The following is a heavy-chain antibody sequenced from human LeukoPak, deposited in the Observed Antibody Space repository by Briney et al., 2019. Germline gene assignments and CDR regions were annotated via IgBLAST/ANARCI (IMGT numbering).Heavy chain of an antibody. J-gene: IGHJ4*02. D-gene: IGHD4-11*01. Sequence: PGGSLRLSCAASGFTFSNYAMTWVRQAPGKGLGWVSGVNSDGGSTYYADSVRGRFTISRDNSKNTLYLQMNSQRAEDTAVYYCAKGNSNPDYWGQGTLVTVSS. CDR3: AKGNSNPDY. CDR1: GFTFSNYA. CDR2: VNSDGGST. V-gene: IGHV3-23*01.